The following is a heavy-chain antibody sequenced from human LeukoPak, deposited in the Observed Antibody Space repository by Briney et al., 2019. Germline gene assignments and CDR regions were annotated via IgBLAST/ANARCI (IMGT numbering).Heavy chain of an antibody. CDR3: AKVDKFQWLVSH. J-gene: IGHJ4*02. CDR2: INPSGRST. Sequence: GASVKVSCKASGYTFTNYYIHWVRQAPGQGLEWMGIINPSGRSTSYAQKFQGRVAMTRDTSTSTVYMELSSLRSEDTAVYYCAKVDKFQWLVSHWGQGTLVTVSS. D-gene: IGHD6-19*01. V-gene: IGHV1-46*01. CDR1: GYTFTNYY.